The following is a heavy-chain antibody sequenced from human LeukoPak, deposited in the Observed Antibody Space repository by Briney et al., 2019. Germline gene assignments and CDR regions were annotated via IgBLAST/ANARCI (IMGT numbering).Heavy chain of an antibody. J-gene: IGHJ3*02. V-gene: IGHV4-59*01. CDR3: ARVRNFPDAFDI. CDR2: IYDTGIT. CDR1: GASISNYY. Sequence: RASETLSLTCTVSGASISNYYSAWIRQPPGRGLEWIGHIYDTGITKDNPALKSRLTISLQTSRNRFSLNLSSLTAADTAIYFCARVRNFPDAFDIWGQGRMVTVSS.